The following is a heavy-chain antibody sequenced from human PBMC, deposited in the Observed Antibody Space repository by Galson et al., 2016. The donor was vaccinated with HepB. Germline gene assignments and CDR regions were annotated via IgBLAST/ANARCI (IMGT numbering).Heavy chain of an antibody. CDR3: ARRPGGMNPVDDYFDN. V-gene: IGHV4-59*08. D-gene: IGHD3-16*01. J-gene: IGHJ4*02. Sequence: SETLSLTCSVSGASITSYSWTWIRQSPGKALEWVGDIFYGGGTRYNASLQSRVTISADMPKNQVFLKLTSVTAADTAVYYCARRPGGMNPVDDYFDNWGLGAVVTGSS. CDR2: IFYGGGT. CDR1: GASITSYS.